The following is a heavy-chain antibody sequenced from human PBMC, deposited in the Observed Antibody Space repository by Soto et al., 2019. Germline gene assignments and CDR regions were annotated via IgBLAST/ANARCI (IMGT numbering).Heavy chain of an antibody. CDR1: GYSFTSYW. CDR2: IYPDDSDT. J-gene: IGHJ3*02. CDR3: ARRGGYYYDSSGHYDAFDI. V-gene: IGHV5-51*01. Sequence: PGESLKISCKGSGYSFTSYWIVWVRQMPGKGLEWMGIIYPDDSDTRYSPSFQGQVTISADKSISTAYLQWSSLKASDTAMYYCARRGGYYYDSSGHYDAFDIWGQGTMVTVSS. D-gene: IGHD3-22*01.